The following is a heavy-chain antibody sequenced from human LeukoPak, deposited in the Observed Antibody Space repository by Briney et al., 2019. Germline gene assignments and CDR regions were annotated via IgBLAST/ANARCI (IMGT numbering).Heavy chain of an antibody. CDR1: GGSFSGYY. Sequence: SETLSLPCAVYGGSFSGYYWSWIRQPPGKGLEGGGEINHSGSNNYNPSLKSRVTLSVDTSKNQYSLKLSCVIAANMAVYYCASQRRRYYGSGRNGMDVWGKGTTVTVSS. CDR2: INHSGSN. V-gene: IGHV4-34*01. CDR3: ASQRRRYYGSGRNGMDV. J-gene: IGHJ6*04. D-gene: IGHD3-10*01.